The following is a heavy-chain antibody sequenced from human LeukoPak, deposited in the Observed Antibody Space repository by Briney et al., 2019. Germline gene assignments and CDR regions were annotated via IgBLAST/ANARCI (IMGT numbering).Heavy chain of an antibody. J-gene: IGHJ3*01. Sequence: ASVKVSCKASGHSFNAYYIHWVRQAPGQGLQWMGRIDPNSGDTKYTQKFQGRFSMTRDTSISTAYMELSRLTSDDTAVYYCATFTAPRNAFDLWGQGTMVTVSS. V-gene: IGHV1-2*06. CDR2: IDPNSGDT. CDR3: ATFTAPRNAFDL. D-gene: IGHD3-16*01. CDR1: GHSFNAYY.